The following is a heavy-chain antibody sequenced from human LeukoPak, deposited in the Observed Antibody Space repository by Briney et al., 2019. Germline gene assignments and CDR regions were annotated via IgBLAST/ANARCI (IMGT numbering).Heavy chain of an antibody. CDR2: IYYSGST. CDR1: GGSISSYY. J-gene: IGHJ4*02. Sequence: SSETLSLTCTVSGGSISSYYWSWIRQPPGKGLEWIGNIYYSGSTNYNPSLKSRVTISVDTSKNQFSLKLSSVTAADTAVYYCARTDYDILTGYYLIYYFDYWGQGTLVTVSS. D-gene: IGHD3-9*01. CDR3: ARTDYDILTGYYLIYYFDY. V-gene: IGHV4-59*08.